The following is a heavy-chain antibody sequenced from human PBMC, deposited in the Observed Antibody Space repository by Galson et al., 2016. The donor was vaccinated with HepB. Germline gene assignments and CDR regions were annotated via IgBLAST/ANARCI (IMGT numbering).Heavy chain of an antibody. CDR1: GFNFNNAW. Sequence: SLRLSCAGSGFNFNNAWMNWVRQAPGKGLEWVGRIKSKTDGGTTDYAAPVKGRFTISRDDSRNTLYLQMNSLKTEDTAVYYCCTDGSGYYYAGWFDPWGQGTLVTVSS. CDR3: CTDGSGYYYAGWFDP. V-gene: IGHV3-15*07. CDR2: IKSKTDGGTT. J-gene: IGHJ5*02. D-gene: IGHD3-22*01.